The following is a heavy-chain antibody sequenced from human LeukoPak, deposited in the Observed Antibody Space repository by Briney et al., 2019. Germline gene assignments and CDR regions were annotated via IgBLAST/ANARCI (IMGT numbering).Heavy chain of an antibody. V-gene: IGHV3-7*03. CDR2: IKQDGSEK. CDR1: GFTFSSYW. CDR3: ARDSVQSNGWYHGGLDY. D-gene: IGHD6-19*01. Sequence: GGSLRLSCAASGFTFSSYWMSWVRQAPGKGLEWVANIKQDGSEKYYVDSVKGRFTISRDNAKNSLYLQMNSLRAEDTAVYYCARDSVQSNGWYHGGLDYWGQGTLVTVSS. J-gene: IGHJ4*02.